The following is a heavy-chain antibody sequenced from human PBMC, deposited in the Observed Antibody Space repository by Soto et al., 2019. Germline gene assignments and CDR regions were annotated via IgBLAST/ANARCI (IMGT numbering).Heavy chain of an antibody. V-gene: IGHV4-30-4*08. CDR3: AIRKRVNTAAGGYYYYAMDV. CDR2: IHYTGST. Sequence: WTWIRQPPGKVLEWIGNIHYTGSTYYSPSLKTRVTIAVESSKTLFSLSLSSVTAADTVVYDCAIRKRVNTAAGGYYYYAMDVWGQGTRVTVSS. J-gene: IGHJ6*02. D-gene: IGHD4-17*01.